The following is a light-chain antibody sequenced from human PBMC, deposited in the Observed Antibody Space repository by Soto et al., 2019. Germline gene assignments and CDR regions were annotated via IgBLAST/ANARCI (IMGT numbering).Light chain of an antibody. CDR1: SSDVGGYNY. CDR3: SSYTSSNTLI. V-gene: IGLV2-14*01. J-gene: IGLJ2*01. Sequence: QSALTQPASVSGSPGQSITICCTGTSSDVGGYNYDSWYQQYPGKAPKVMIYEVTNRPSGVSNRFSGSKSGNTASLTISGLQAEDEADYYCSSYTSSNTLIFGGGTKLTVL. CDR2: EVT.